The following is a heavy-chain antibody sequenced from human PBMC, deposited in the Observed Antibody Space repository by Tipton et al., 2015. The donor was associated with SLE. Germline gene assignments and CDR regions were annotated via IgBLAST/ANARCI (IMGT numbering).Heavy chain of an antibody. Sequence: TLSLTCTVSGYSISSGYYWGWIRQPPGKGLEWIGSIYHSGSTYYNPSLKSRVTISVDTSKIQFSRKLSSVTSADTAVYYCASPLRFWSGFQTLDAFDIWGQGTMVTVSS. V-gene: IGHV4-38-2*02. CDR2: IYHSGST. CDR1: GYSISSGYY. J-gene: IGHJ3*02. D-gene: IGHD3-3*01. CDR3: ASPLRFWSGFQTLDAFDI.